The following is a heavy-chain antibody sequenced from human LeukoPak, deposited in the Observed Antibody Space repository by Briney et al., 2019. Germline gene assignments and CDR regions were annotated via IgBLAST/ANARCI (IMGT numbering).Heavy chain of an antibody. CDR3: AKAGIVVVTSVDY. Sequence: QPGGSPRLSCAASGFTFSSYAMSWVRQAPGKGLEWVSAISGSGGSTYYADSVKGRFTISRDNAKNTLYLQMNSLRAEDTAVYYCAKAGIVVVTSVDYWGQGTLVTVSS. V-gene: IGHV3-23*01. CDR1: GFTFSSYA. J-gene: IGHJ4*02. CDR2: ISGSGGST. D-gene: IGHD2-21*02.